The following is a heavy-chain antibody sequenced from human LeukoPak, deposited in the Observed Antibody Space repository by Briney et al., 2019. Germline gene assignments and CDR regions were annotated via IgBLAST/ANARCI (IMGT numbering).Heavy chain of an antibody. CDR1: GGSISSSSYY. D-gene: IGHD5-24*01. CDR3: ARQLEIYYYYYMDV. J-gene: IGHJ6*03. Sequence: KPSETLSLTCTVSGGSISSSSYYWGWIRQPPGKGLEWIGSIYYSGSTYYNPPLKSRVNISVDTSKNQFSLKLSSVTAADTAVYYCARQLEIYYYYYMDVWGKGTTVTVSS. CDR2: IYYSGST. V-gene: IGHV4-39*01.